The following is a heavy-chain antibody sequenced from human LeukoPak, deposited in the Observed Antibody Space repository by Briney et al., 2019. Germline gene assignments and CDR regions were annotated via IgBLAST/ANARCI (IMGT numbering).Heavy chain of an antibody. J-gene: IGHJ4*02. V-gene: IGHV3-7*01. CDR1: GFTFSSYW. Sequence: GGSLRLSCAASGFTFSSYWMSWVRQAPGKGLEWMANRKRDGSEKYYVDSVKGRFTISRDNAKNSLYLQMNSLRAEDTAVYYCARDLLLWFGELLRPLDYWGQGTLVTVSS. D-gene: IGHD3-10*01. CDR3: ARDLLLWFGELLRPLDY. CDR2: RKRDGSEK.